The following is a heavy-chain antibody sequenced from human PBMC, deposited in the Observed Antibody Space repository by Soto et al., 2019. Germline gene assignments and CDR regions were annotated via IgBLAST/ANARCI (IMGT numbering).Heavy chain of an antibody. CDR3: ARSKEPGYSSGWYHQN. CDR2: IYYSGST. J-gene: IGHJ4*02. V-gene: IGHV4-59*08. D-gene: IGHD6-19*01. Sequence: QVQLQESGPGLVKPSETLSLTCTVSGGSISSYYWSWIRQPPGKGLEWIGYIYYSGSTNYNPSLKSRVTISVDTSKNQFSLKLSSVTAADTAVYYCARSKEPGYSSGWYHQNWGQGTLVTVSS. CDR1: GGSISSYY.